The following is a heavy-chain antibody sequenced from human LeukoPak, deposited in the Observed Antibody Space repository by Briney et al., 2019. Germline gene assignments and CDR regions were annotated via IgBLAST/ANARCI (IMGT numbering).Heavy chain of an antibody. Sequence: GGSLRLSCAASGFTFSSHGMHWVRQAPGKGLEWVSIIWYDGSDEYYADSVKGRFTISRDDSKNTLYLQMNSLRAEDTAVYYCARDGGYHSSGPFDYWGQGTLVTVSS. CDR2: IWYDGSDE. CDR1: GFTFSSHG. V-gene: IGHV3-33*01. J-gene: IGHJ4*02. D-gene: IGHD3-22*01. CDR3: ARDGGYHSSGPFDY.